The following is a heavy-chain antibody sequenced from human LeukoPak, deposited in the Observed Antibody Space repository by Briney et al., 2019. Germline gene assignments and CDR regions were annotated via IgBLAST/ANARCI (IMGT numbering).Heavy chain of an antibody. CDR2: INPNSGGT. CDR3: ARVSVTLFGAVIILNAFDV. D-gene: IGHD3-3*01. J-gene: IGHJ3*01. CDR1: GYTFTGYY. Sequence: ASVKVSCKASGYTFTGYYMHWVRQAPGQGLEWMGWINPNSGGTNYAQEFQGRVTMTRDTSISTAYMELSRLRSDDTAVYYCARVSVTLFGAVIILNAFDVWGQGTMVTVSS. V-gene: IGHV1-2*02.